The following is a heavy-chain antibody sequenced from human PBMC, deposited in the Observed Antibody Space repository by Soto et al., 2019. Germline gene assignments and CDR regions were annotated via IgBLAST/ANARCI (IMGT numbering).Heavy chain of an antibody. Sequence: EVQLVESGGGLVQPGGSLRLSCAASGFTFSSYWMHWVRQTPGKGLEWVSRIKSDGSRTVYAESVKGRFTISRDSAESTVYMQMSSLRVEDTAVYYCTREGNGWYEKSFVIWGQGTTVTVSS. CDR3: TREGNGWYEKSFVI. V-gene: IGHV3-74*01. J-gene: IGHJ3*02. CDR1: GFTFSSYW. D-gene: IGHD6-19*01. CDR2: IKSDGSRT.